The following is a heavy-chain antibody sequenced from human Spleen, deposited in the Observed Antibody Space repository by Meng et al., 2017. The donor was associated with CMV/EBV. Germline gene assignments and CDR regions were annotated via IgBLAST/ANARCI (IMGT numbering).Heavy chain of an antibody. CDR2: ISYDGSNK. D-gene: IGHD2-2*01. Sequence: GGSLRLSCAASGFTFSTYAMHWVRQAPGRGLEWLAVISYDGSNKYYADSAKGRFTISRDNSKNTLYLQMNSLRFEDTAVYYCARGGDCSSTSCWSYYGMDVWGQGTTVTVSS. CDR3: ARGGDCSSTSCWSYYGMDV. J-gene: IGHJ6*02. V-gene: IGHV3-30-3*01. CDR1: GFTFSTYA.